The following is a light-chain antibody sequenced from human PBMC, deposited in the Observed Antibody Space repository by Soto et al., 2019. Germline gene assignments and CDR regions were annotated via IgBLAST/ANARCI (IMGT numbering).Light chain of an antibody. CDR2: DAS. Sequence: EIVLTQSPATLSSSPGERATLSCRASQSIDTYLAWYQQKPGQAPRLLIYDASDRATGIPARFSGSGSGTDFTLTISSLEPEDFAVYYCQQYGSSHTFGQGTRLEIK. CDR1: QSIDTY. CDR3: QQYGSSHT. J-gene: IGKJ5*01. V-gene: IGKV3-11*01.